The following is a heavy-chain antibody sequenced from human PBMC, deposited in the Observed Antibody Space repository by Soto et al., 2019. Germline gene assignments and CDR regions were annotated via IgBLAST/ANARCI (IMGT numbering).Heavy chain of an antibody. CDR2: ISLYSDGT. Sequence: SGYTLSNYGIPWVRQAPGQPLEWLGWISLYSDGTNYAQKFQGRVSMTTDTSTTTAYMELRSLRSDDTAVYYCARVVPGAEAWFGPWGQGTLVTVSS. V-gene: IGHV1-18*01. D-gene: IGHD2-2*01. J-gene: IGHJ5*02. CDR3: ARVVPGAEAWFGP. CDR1: GYTLSNYG.